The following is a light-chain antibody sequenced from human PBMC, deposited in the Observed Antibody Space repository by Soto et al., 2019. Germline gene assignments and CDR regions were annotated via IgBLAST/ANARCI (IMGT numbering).Light chain of an antibody. CDR1: SSDVGGYNY. V-gene: IGLV2-14*01. CDR3: NSYTSSSTLPYV. J-gene: IGLJ1*01. Sequence: QSVLTQPASVSGSPGQSITISCTGTSSDVGGYNYVSWYQQHPGKAPKCMIYDVIKRPSGVSNRFSGSKSGNTASLTISGLQAEDEADYYCNSYTSSSTLPYVFGTGTQLTVL. CDR2: DVI.